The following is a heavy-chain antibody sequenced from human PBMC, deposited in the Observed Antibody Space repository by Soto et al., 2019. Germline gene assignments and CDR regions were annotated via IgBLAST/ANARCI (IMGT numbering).Heavy chain of an antibody. J-gene: IGHJ3*02. D-gene: IGHD2-15*01. CDR3: ASRSCSGGSCYFSRNDAFDI. V-gene: IGHV4-59*01. CDR2: IYYSGST. CDR1: GGSISSYY. Sequence: SETLSLTCTVSGGSISSYYWSWIRQPPGKGLEWIGYIYYSGSTNYNPSLKSRVTISVDTSKNQFSLKLSSVTAADTAVYYCASRSCSGGSCYFSRNDAFDIWGQGTMVTVSS.